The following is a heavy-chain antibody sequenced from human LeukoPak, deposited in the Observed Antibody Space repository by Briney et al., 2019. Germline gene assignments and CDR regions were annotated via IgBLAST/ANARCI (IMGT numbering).Heavy chain of an antibody. V-gene: IGHV3-23*01. Sequence: GGSLRLSCAASGFTFSSYAMSWVRQAPGKGLEWVSAISGSGGSTYYADSVKGRFTISRDNSKNTLYLQMNSLRAEDTAVYYCAKDQRSGREYYGSGRYGYGAFDIWGQGTMVTVSS. CDR2: ISGSGGST. CDR3: AKDQRSGREYYGSGRYGYGAFDI. D-gene: IGHD3-10*01. CDR1: GFTFSSYA. J-gene: IGHJ3*02.